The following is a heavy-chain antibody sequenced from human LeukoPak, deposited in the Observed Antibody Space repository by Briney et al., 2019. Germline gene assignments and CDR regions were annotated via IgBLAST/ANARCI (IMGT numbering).Heavy chain of an antibody. CDR1: GFTFNSYS. D-gene: IGHD4-17*01. J-gene: IGHJ4*02. CDR3: ARFDYGALRGADY. CDR2: ISSSSTTI. V-gene: IGHV3-48*04. Sequence: GGSLRLSCAASGFTFNSYSMTWVRQAPGKGLEWVSYISSSSTTIHYADSVKGRITISRDNVKNSLYLQMNSLRAEDTAVYYCARFDYGALRGADYWGQGTLVTVSS.